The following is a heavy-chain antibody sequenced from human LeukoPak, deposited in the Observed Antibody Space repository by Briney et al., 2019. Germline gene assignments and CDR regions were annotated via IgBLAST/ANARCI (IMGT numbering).Heavy chain of an antibody. J-gene: IGHJ4*02. Sequence: PSETLSLTCTVSGGSISSSSYYWGWIRQPPGKGLEWTGSIYYSGSTYYNPSLKSRVTISVDTSKNQFSLKLSSVTAADTAVYYCETYYYDSSGYLYFDYWGQGTLVTVSS. D-gene: IGHD3-22*01. CDR1: GGSISSSSYY. V-gene: IGHV4-39*01. CDR3: ETYYYDSSGYLYFDY. CDR2: IYYSGST.